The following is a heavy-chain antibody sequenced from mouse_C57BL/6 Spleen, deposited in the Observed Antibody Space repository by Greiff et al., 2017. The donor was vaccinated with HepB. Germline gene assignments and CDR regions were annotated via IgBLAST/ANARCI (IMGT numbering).Heavy chain of an antibody. D-gene: IGHD1-1*01. CDR2: IDPSDSYT. J-gene: IGHJ2*01. CDR3: ARERITTAFDY. Sequence: QVQLQQPGAELVRPGTSVKLSCKASGYTFTSYWMHWVKQRPGQGLEWIGVIDPSDSYTNYNQKFKGKATLTVDTSSSTAYMQLSSLTSEDSAVYSCARERITTAFDYWGQGTTLTVSS. CDR1: GYTFTSYW. V-gene: IGHV1-59*01.